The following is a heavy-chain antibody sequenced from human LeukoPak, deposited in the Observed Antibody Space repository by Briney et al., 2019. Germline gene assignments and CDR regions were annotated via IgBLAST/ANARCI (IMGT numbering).Heavy chain of an antibody. CDR3: AREVGAEGGYYYDSSGSGNWFDP. CDR1: GGSISSSNW. V-gene: IGHV4-4*02. J-gene: IGHJ5*02. CDR2: IYHSGST. Sequence: PSGTLSLTCAVSGGSISSSNWWSWVRQPPGKGLEWTGEIYHSGSTNYNPSLKSRVTISVDKSKNQFSLKLSSVTAADTAVYYCAREVGAEGGYYYDSSGSGNWFDPWGQGTLVTVSS. D-gene: IGHD3-22*01.